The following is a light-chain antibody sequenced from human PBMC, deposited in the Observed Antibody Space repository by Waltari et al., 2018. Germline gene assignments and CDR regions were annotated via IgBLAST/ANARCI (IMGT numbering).Light chain of an antibody. V-gene: IGLV2-14*01. J-gene: IGLJ2*01. Sequence: QSALTQPASVSGSPGQSITISCTGTSSHVGGYNLVSWYQQHPGKAPKLMIYEVSNRPSGVSNRFSGSKSGNTASLTISGLQAEDEADYYCSSYTSSSIVVFGGGTKLTVL. CDR2: EVS. CDR3: SSYTSSSIVV. CDR1: SSHVGGYNL.